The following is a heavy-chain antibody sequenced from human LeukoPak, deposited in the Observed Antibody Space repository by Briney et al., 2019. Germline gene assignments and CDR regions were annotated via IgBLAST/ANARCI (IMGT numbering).Heavy chain of an antibody. CDR1: GFTFSNYE. CDR3: ARDYSLFGVNMDY. Sequence: PGGSLRLSCAASGFTFSNYEMNWVRQAPGKGREWFSYISSSGSPIYYGDSVKGRFTVSRDNAKNSLYLQMSGLRAEDTAVYYCARDYSLFGVNMDYWGQGNLVTVSS. V-gene: IGHV3-48*03. D-gene: IGHD3-3*01. CDR2: ISSSGSPI. J-gene: IGHJ4*02.